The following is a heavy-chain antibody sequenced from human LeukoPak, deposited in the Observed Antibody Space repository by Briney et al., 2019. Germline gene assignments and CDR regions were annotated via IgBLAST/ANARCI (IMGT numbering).Heavy chain of an antibody. CDR2: FYHGGST. Sequence: PSETLSLTCTVSGYSISSGYYWGWIRQPPGKGLEWIGSFYHGGSTFYSPSLKSRVTISVDTSKNQFFVKLGSVTAADTAVYYCARVLGDNWFDPWGQGTLVTVSS. CDR3: ARVLGDNWFDP. J-gene: IGHJ5*02. D-gene: IGHD2-15*01. CDR1: GYSISSGYY. V-gene: IGHV4-38-2*02.